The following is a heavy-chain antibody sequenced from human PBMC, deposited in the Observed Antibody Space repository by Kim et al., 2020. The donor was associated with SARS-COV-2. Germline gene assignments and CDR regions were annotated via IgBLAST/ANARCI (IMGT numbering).Heavy chain of an antibody. CDR2: IGTAGDP. V-gene: IGHV3-13*05. J-gene: IGHJ4*02. CDR1: GFTFSSYD. Sequence: GGSLRLSCAASGFTFSSYDMHWVRQATGKGLEWVSAIGTAGDPYYPGSVKGRFTMSRENAKNSLYLQMNSLRAGDTAVYYCARGFRYYDSSGYYYYFDYWGQGTLVTVSS. CDR3: ARGFRYYDSSGYYYYFDY. D-gene: IGHD3-22*01.